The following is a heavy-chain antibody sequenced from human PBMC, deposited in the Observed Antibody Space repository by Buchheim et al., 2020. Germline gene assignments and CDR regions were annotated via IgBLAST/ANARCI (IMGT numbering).Heavy chain of an antibody. CDR1: GGPVDRGNYY. Sequence: QVQLQESGPGLVRVLETLSLTCTVSGGPVDRGNYYWSWLRQSPGKGLEWIGSVFYSGSTNYNPSLKSRVTISLDTSRNKFSLDLSLMAASDTATYYCAGEAVGSRLTHYYYDGLDVWGHG. CDR3: AGEAVGSRLTHYYYDGLDV. D-gene: IGHD6-13*01. V-gene: IGHV4-61*01. J-gene: IGHJ6*01. CDR2: VFYSGST.